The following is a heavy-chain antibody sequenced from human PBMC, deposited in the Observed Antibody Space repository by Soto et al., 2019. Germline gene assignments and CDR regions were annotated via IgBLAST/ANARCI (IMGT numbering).Heavy chain of an antibody. J-gene: IGHJ6*02. D-gene: IGHD6-13*01. V-gene: IGHV1-69*13. CDR2: IIPIFGTA. Sequence: SVKVSCKASGGTFSSYAISWVRQAPGQGLEWMGGIIPIFGTANYAQKFQGRVTITADESTSTAYMELSSLRSEDTAVYYCALGQQLVVRGYYGMDVWGQGTTVTVSS. CDR3: ALGQQLVVRGYYGMDV. CDR1: GGTFSSYA.